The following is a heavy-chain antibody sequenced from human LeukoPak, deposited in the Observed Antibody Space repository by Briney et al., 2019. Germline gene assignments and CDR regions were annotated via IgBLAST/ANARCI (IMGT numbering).Heavy chain of an antibody. CDR2: IFYSGST. Sequence: PSQTLSLTCTVSGGSISSGNYYWSWIRQHPGQGLEWIAYIFYSGSTYYNPSLKSRVTISVDTSKNQFSLKLSSVTAADTAVYYCARDGSYSSRTDAFDIWGQGTMVTVSS. V-gene: IGHV4-31*03. D-gene: IGHD6-13*01. CDR1: GGSISSGNYY. CDR3: ARDGSYSSRTDAFDI. J-gene: IGHJ3*02.